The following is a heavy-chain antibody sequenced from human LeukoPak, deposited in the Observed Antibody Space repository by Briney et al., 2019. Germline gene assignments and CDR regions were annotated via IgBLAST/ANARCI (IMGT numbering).Heavy chain of an antibody. Sequence: GGSLRLSCAASGFTFSSYGMQWVRQAPGKGQEWVAFIRYDGSNKYYADSVKGRFTISRDNSKNTLYLQMNSLRAEDTAVYYCAKDRGLEWWRPCCDYWGQGTLVTVSS. J-gene: IGHJ4*02. CDR3: AKDRGLEWWRPCCDY. CDR1: GFTFSSYG. CDR2: IRYDGSNK. V-gene: IGHV3-30*02. D-gene: IGHD2-15*01.